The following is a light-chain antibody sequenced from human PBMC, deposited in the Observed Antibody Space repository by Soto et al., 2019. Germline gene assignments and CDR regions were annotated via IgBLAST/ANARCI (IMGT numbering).Light chain of an antibody. Sequence: QSVLTQPXSVSGAPGQRVTISCTGSSSNIGAGYDVHWYQQLPGTAPKLLIYGNRNRPSGVPDRFSGSKSGTXAPXXITGXXAXXEADYYCQXYDNSLSAHAVFGGGTXLTVL. CDR1: SSNIGAGYD. J-gene: IGLJ7*01. V-gene: IGLV1-40*01. CDR2: GNR. CDR3: QXYDNSLSAHAV.